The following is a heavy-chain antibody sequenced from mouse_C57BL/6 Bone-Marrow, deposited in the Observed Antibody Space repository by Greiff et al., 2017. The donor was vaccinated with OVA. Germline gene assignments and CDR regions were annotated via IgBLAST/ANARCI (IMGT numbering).Heavy chain of an antibody. J-gene: IGHJ2*01. V-gene: IGHV1-52*01. CDR2: IDPSDSET. Sequence: VKLKQPGAELVRPGSSVKLSCKASGYTFTSYWMHWVKQRPIQGLEWIGNIDPSDSETHYNQKFKDKATLTVDKSSSTAYMQLSSLTSEDSAVYYWARELVYYYGSSYLYVDYWGQGTTLTVSS. CDR3: ARELVYYYGSSYLYVDY. D-gene: IGHD1-1*01. CDR1: GYTFTSYW.